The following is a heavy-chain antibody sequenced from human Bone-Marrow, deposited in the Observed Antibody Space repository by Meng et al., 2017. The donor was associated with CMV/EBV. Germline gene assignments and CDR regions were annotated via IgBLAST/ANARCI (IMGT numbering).Heavy chain of an antibody. CDR2: ISAYNGNT. Sequence: ASVKVSCKASGYTFTSYGISWVRQAPGQGLEWMGWISAYNGNTNYAQKLQGRVTMTTDTSTSTAYMELRSLRSDDTAVYYCARDGDNYDILTGYMDYCGQGTLVTVSS. CDR3: ARDGDNYDILTGYMDY. V-gene: IGHV1-18*01. CDR1: GYTFTSYG. J-gene: IGHJ4*02. D-gene: IGHD3-9*01.